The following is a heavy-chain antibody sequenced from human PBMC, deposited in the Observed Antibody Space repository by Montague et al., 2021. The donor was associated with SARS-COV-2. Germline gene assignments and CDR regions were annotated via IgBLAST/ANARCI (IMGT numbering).Heavy chain of an antibody. CDR1: GGSISSSSYY. V-gene: IGHV4-39*01. Sequence: SETLSLTCTVSGGSISSSSYYWGWIRQPPGKGLEWIGSIYYSGSTYYNPSLKSRVTISVDTSKNQFPLKLSSVTAAGTAVYYCARTEIQVWSRRWFDPWGQGTLVTVSS. J-gene: IGHJ5*02. CDR3: ARTEIQVWSRRWFDP. D-gene: IGHD5-18*01. CDR2: IYYSGST.